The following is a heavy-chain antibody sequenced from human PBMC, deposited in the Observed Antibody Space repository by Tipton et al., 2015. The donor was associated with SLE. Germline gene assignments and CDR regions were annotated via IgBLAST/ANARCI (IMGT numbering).Heavy chain of an antibody. D-gene: IGHD1-26*01. CDR1: GFTFSDFS. V-gene: IGHV3-21*01. Sequence: SLRLSCAASGFTFSDFSMNWVRQAPGKGLEWVSSIDSSGDYIFYADSVRGRFTVSRDNAMNSLYLQMNSLRAEDTAMYYCAKDLNGGYPYYNYGMDLWGQGTTVTVSS. CDR3: AKDLNGGYPYYNYGMDL. CDR2: IDSSGDYI. J-gene: IGHJ6*02.